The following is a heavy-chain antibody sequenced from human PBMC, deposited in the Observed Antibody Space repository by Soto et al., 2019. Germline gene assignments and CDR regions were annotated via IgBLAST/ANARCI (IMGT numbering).Heavy chain of an antibody. CDR3: AREDIVVVPAATPIYYYYGMDV. D-gene: IGHD2-2*02. J-gene: IGHJ6*02. CDR2: ISYDGSNK. CDR1: GFTFSSYA. V-gene: IGHV3-30-3*01. Sequence: QVQLVESGGGVVQPGRSLRLSCAASGFTFSSYAMHWVRQAPGKGLEWVAVISYDGSNKYYADSVKGRFTISRDNSKNTLYLQMNRLRAEDTAVYYCAREDIVVVPAATPIYYYYGMDVWGQGTTVTVSS.